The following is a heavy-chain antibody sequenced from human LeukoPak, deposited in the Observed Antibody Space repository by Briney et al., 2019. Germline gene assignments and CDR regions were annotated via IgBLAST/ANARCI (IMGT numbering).Heavy chain of an antibody. Sequence: GGSLRLSCAASGFTFSSYAMHWVRQAPGKGLEWVAVISYDGSNKYYADSVKGRFTISRDSAKNSLYLQMNSLRAEDTAVYYCARDPLASTNYFDYWGQGTLVTVSS. CDR2: ISYDGSNK. V-gene: IGHV3-30*04. CDR3: ARDPLASTNYFDY. J-gene: IGHJ4*02. CDR1: GFTFSSYA.